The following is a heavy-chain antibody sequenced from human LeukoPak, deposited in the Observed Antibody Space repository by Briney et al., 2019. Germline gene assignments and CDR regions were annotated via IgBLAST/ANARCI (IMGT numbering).Heavy chain of an antibody. D-gene: IGHD3-9*01. CDR1: GGSISNYY. Sequence: SETLSLTCTVSGGSISNYYWSWIRQPPGKGLEWIGYIYYSGSTNYNPSLKSRVTISVDTSKNQFSLKLSSVTAADTAVYYCAREVTGGARYFDWLLYGGDNWFDPWGQGTLVTVSS. CDR2: IYYSGST. CDR3: AREVTGGARYFDWLLYGGDNWFDP. V-gene: IGHV4-59*01. J-gene: IGHJ5*02.